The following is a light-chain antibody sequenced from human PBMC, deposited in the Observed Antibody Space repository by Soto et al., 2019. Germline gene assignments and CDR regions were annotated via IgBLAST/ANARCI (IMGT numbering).Light chain of an antibody. Sequence: EIVLTQSPATLSLSPGERATLSCRASQSVSSYLAWYQQKPGQAPRLLIYDASNRATGIPARFSGSGSGTALTLTSRSLEPQDFAVFYCQRRSSLPVTFGRGTTVEIQ. J-gene: IGKJ1*01. CDR2: DAS. CDR3: QRRSSLPVT. V-gene: IGKV3-11*01. CDR1: QSVSSY.